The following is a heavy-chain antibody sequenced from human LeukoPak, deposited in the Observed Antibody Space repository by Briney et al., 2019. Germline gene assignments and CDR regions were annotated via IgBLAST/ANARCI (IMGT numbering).Heavy chain of an antibody. CDR2: IYTGGST. J-gene: IGHJ3*01. V-gene: IGHV4-4*07. CDR3: ARIFDRDV. CDR1: GGSIFTYY. D-gene: IGHD3-22*01. Sequence: SETLSLTCSISGGSIFTYYWSWVRQPAGKGLEWIGRIYTGGSTNYSPSLKSRVTMSLDTSKNQFSLKLASVTAADTAVYYCARIFDRDVWGQGTLVTVSS.